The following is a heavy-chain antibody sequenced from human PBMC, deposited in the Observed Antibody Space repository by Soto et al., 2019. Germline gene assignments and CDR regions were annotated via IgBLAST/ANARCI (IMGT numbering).Heavy chain of an antibody. CDR3: AALDGYSYGGYYYYYMDV. V-gene: IGHV3-7*01. D-gene: IGHD5-18*01. CDR2: IKQDGSEK. CDR1: GFTFSSYW. Sequence: GGSLRLSCAASGFTFSSYWMSWVRQAPGKGLEWVANIKQDGSEKYYVDSVKGRFTISRDNAKNSLYLQMNSLRAEDTAVYYCAALDGYSYGGYYYYYMDVWGKGTTVTVSS. J-gene: IGHJ6*03.